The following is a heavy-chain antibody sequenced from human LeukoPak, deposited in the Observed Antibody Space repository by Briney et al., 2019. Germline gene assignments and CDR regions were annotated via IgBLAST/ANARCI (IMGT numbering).Heavy chain of an antibody. CDR2: ISSSSSYI. V-gene: IGHV3-21*01. CDR3: ARDESSGWTFDY. D-gene: IGHD6-19*01. J-gene: IGHJ4*02. CDR1: GFTFSSYS. Sequence: GGSLRLSCAASGFTFSSYSMNWVRQAPGKGLEWVSSISSSSSYIYYADSVKGRFTISRDNAKNSLYLQMNSLRAEDTAVYYCARDESSGWTFDYWGQGTLVTVSS.